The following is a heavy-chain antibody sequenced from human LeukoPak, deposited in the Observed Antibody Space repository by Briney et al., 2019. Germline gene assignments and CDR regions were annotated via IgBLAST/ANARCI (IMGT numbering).Heavy chain of an antibody. CDR3: ARHSDYDILID. Sequence: SETLSLTCSVSGGSITSSSYYWGWIRQPPEKGLEWIGSIYYTGGTNYSPSLKSRVTMFVDTSKNQFSLKLSSVTAADTAVYYCARHSDYDILIDWGQGTLVTVSS. J-gene: IGHJ4*02. V-gene: IGHV4-39*01. CDR2: IYYTGGT. CDR1: GGSITSSSYY. D-gene: IGHD3-9*01.